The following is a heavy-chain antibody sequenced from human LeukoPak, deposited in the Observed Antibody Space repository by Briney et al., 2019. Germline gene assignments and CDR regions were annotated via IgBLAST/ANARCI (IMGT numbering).Heavy chain of an antibody. CDR2: ISDSGSTI. Sequence: SGRSLRLSCAASGFTFSDYYMSWIRQVPGKGLEWVSYISDSGSTIYYADSVKGRFTISRDNAKNSLYLQMNSLRAEDTAVYYCAREGGDWGEGYFDYWGQGTLVTVSS. V-gene: IGHV3-11*01. CDR1: GFTFSDYY. CDR3: AREGGDWGEGYFDY. J-gene: IGHJ4*02. D-gene: IGHD3-16*01.